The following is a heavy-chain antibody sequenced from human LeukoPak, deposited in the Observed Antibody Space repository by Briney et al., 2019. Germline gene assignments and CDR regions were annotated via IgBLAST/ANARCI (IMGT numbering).Heavy chain of an antibody. CDR1: GFTVSSNY. V-gene: IGHV3-53*01. J-gene: IGHJ4*02. D-gene: IGHD5-18*01. CDR3: ARYSPSHRAMDN. CDR2: IYGGGNI. Sequence: GGSLRLSCAASGFTVSSNYMNWVRQAPGKGLEWVSVIYGGGNIYYADSVEGRFTISRDNAKNSLYLQMNSLRAEDTAVYYCARYSPSHRAMDNWGQGTLVTVSS.